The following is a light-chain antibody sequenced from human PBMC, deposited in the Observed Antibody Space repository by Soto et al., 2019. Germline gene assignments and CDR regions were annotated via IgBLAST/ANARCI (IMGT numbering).Light chain of an antibody. CDR3: QQYNYYWT. CDR2: KVS. J-gene: IGKJ1*01. V-gene: IGKV1-5*03. CDR1: QSINTW. Sequence: IQMTQSPSILSASIGDRGTISCRASQSINTWLAWYQHKPGKAPKLLISKVSTLESGVPSRFSGSASGTEFTLTISSLQPEDYATYYCQQYNYYWTFGQGTKVEV.